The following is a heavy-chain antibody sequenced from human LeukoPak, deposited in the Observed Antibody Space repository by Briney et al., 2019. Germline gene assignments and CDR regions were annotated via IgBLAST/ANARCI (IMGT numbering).Heavy chain of an antibody. D-gene: IGHD2-15*01. V-gene: IGHV4-34*01. Sequence: SETLSLTCAVSGGSFSGYYWSWIRQPPGKGLEWIAEINHSGSTNYNPTLKSRVTISVDTSKNQFALKLSSETAADKAVYYCASGGGYWGQGTLVTVSS. CDR2: INHSGST. J-gene: IGHJ4*02. CDR3: ASGGGY. CDR1: GGSFSGYY.